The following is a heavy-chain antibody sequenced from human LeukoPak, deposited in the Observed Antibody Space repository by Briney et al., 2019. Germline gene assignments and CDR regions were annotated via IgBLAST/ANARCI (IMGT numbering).Heavy chain of an antibody. Sequence: SVKVSCKASGGTFSSYAISWVRQAPGQGLGWMGRIIPILGIANYAQKFQDRVTITADKSTSTAYMELSSLRSEDTAVYYCARDRRYSGYEEYDYWGQGTLVTVSS. V-gene: IGHV1-69*04. CDR2: IIPILGIA. D-gene: IGHD5-12*01. CDR1: GGTFSSYA. J-gene: IGHJ4*02. CDR3: ARDRRYSGYEEYDY.